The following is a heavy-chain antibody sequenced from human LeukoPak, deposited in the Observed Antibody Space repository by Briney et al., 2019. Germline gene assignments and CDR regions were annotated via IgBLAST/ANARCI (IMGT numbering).Heavy chain of an antibody. Sequence: PGGSLRLSCAASGFTFSSYSMNWVRQAPGKGLEWVSSISSSSSYIYYADSVKGRFTITRDNAKNSLYLQMNSLRAEDTAVYDCARVDTGYSSSWRGYWGQGTLVTVSS. V-gene: IGHV3-21*01. J-gene: IGHJ4*02. D-gene: IGHD6-13*01. CDR1: GFTFSSYS. CDR2: ISSSSSYI. CDR3: ARVDTGYSSSWRGY.